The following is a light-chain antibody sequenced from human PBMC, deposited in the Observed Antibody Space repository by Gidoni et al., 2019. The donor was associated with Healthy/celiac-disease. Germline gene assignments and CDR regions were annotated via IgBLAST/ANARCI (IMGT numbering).Light chain of an antibody. Sequence: YELTQPPSVPVSPGQPASITCSGDKLGDKYACWYQQKPGQSPVLVIYQDSKRPSGIPERFSGSNSGNTATLTISGTQAMDEADYYCQAWDSSTEGVVFGGGTKLTVL. CDR1: KLGDKY. J-gene: IGLJ2*01. CDR3: QAWDSSTEGVV. CDR2: QDS. V-gene: IGLV3-1*01.